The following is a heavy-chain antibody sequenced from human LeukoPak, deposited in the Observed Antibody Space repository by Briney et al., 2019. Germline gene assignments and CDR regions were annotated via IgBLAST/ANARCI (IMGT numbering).Heavy chain of an antibody. J-gene: IGHJ4*02. D-gene: IGHD3-16*01. V-gene: IGHV3-23*01. CDR1: GYTFSSHG. CDR2: INGAGDNT. CDR3: AKVSVCYGCYLDY. Sequence: GGSLRLSCAASGYTFSSHGLTWVRQAPGKGLEWVSTINGAGDNTYYAETVKGRLTTSRDNSKNTLYLQMHSLRAEDTAIYYCAKVSVCYGCYLDYWGQGTLVTVS.